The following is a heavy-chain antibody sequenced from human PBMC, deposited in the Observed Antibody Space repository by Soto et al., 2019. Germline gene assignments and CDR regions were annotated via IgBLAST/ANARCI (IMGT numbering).Heavy chain of an antibody. CDR2: IDPSDSYT. Sequence: PGESLKISCKGSGYSFTSYWISWVRQMPGKGLEWMGRIDPSDSYTNYSPSFQGHVTISADKSISTAYLQWSSLKASDTAMYYCARHTNSCGGDCYLGWFDPWGQGTLVTVSS. V-gene: IGHV5-10-1*01. J-gene: IGHJ5*02. CDR1: GYSFTSYW. CDR3: ARHTNSCGGDCYLGWFDP. D-gene: IGHD2-21*02.